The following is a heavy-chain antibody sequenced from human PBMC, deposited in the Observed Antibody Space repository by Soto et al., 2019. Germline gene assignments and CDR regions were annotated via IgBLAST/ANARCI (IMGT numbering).Heavy chain of an antibody. D-gene: IGHD5-18*01. CDR2: IIPIFGTT. J-gene: IGHJ6*02. Sequence: QVQLVQSGAEVKKPGSSVKVSCKASGGTFSRYAISWVRQAPGQGLEWMGGIIPIFGTTNYAQKFQGRVTSTAAESRSKAYMELSSLRSEDTAVYYCAGSGYSYGSPGDYYYYGMDVWGQGTTVTVSS. CDR3: AGSGYSYGSPGDYYYYGMDV. CDR1: GGTFSRYA. V-gene: IGHV1-69*12.